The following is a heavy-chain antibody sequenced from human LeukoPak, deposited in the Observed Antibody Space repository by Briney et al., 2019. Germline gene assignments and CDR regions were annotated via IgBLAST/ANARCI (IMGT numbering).Heavy chain of an antibody. CDR1: GFTFSSYA. V-gene: IGHV3-23*01. D-gene: IGHD3-10*01. CDR3: ARDSTWFGEFDAFDI. J-gene: IGHJ3*02. CDR2: ISGSGSYT. Sequence: GGSLRLSCAASGFTFSSYAMSWVRQGPGKGLEWVSTISGSGSYTYYADSVKGRFTISRDNSKNTLYLQMNSLRAEDTAVYYCARDSTWFGEFDAFDIWGQGTMVTVSS.